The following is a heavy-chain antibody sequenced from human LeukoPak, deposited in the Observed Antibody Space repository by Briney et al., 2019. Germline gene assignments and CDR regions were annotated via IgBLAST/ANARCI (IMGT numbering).Heavy chain of an antibody. CDR2: INHSGST. Sequence: GSLRLSCAASGFTFSSYAMSWIRQPPGKGLEWIGEINHSGSTNYNPSLKSRVTISVDTSKNQFSLKLSSVTAADTAVYYCASWELLRDYFDYWGQGTLVTVSS. CDR1: GFTFSSYA. CDR3: ASWELLRDYFDY. J-gene: IGHJ4*02. D-gene: IGHD1-26*01. V-gene: IGHV4-34*01.